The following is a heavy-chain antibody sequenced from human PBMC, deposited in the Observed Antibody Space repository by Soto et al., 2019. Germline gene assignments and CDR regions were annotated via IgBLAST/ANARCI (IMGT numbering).Heavy chain of an antibody. Sequence: SGPTLGNPTQSLTLTCPFSGFSLSTSGVGVGWIRQPPGKALEWLALIYWDDDKRYSPSLKSRLTITKDTSKNQVVLTMTNMDPVDTATYYCAHRLIVGNWFDPWGQGTLVTSPQ. CDR3: AHRLIVGNWFDP. CDR2: IYWDDDK. V-gene: IGHV2-5*02. J-gene: IGHJ5*02. D-gene: IGHD3-22*01. CDR1: GFSLSTSGVG.